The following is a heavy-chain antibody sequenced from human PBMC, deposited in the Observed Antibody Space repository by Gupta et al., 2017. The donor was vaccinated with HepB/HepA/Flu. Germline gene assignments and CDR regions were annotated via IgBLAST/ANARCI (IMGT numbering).Heavy chain of an antibody. CDR1: GGSFSGYY. V-gene: IGHV4-34*01. J-gene: IGHJ2*01. CDR3: ARGGSVILHFDL. Sequence: QVQLQQWGAGLLKPSETLSLTCAVYGGSFSGYYWSWIRQPPGKGLEWIGEINHSGSTNYNPALKSRVTISVDTSKKKCSLKLSSVTAADTAVYYCARGGSVILHFDLGGRGTLVTVSS. CDR2: INHSGST. D-gene: IGHD2-15*01.